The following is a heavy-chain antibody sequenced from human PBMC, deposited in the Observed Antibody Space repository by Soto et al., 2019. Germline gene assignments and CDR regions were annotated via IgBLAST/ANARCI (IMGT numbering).Heavy chain of an antibody. CDR3: VRDQLIPPADYFYYGVDV. Sequence: GGSLRLSCVASGFTFSMYWMSWVRQAPGKGLEWVARIKQDGGEKYYVDSVKGRFTISRDNAKNSLFLQMHSLSAEGAAIYYCVRDQLIPPADYFYYGVDVWGQGTTVTVSS. V-gene: IGHV3-7*03. CDR2: IKQDGGEK. D-gene: IGHD2-21*01. J-gene: IGHJ6*02. CDR1: GFTFSMYW.